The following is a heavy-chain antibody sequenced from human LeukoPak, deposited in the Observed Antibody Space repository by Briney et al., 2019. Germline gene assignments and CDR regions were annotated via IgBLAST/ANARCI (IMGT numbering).Heavy chain of an antibody. CDR2: ISAYNGNT. D-gene: IGHD3-3*01. CDR1: GYTFTSYG. Sequence: GASVKVSCKASGYTFTSYGISWVRQAPGQGLEWMGWISAYNGNTNYAQKLQGRVTVTTDTSTSTADMELRSLRSDDTAVYYCARGHYDFWSGHLAIDYWGQGTLVTVSS. J-gene: IGHJ4*02. CDR3: ARGHYDFWSGHLAIDY. V-gene: IGHV1-18*01.